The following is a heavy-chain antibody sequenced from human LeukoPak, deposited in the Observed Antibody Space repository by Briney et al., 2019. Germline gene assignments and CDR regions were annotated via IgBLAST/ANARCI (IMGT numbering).Heavy chain of an antibody. D-gene: IGHD3-22*01. J-gene: IGHJ4*02. CDR3: ARLIGDYYDNSRSSYWHGHLDY. CDR1: GFIVSGDF. CDR2: IYSDGST. Sequence: PGGSLRLSCAASGFIVSGDFMSWVRQAPGKGLEWVSVIYSDGSTYYADSVKGRFTISRDNSKNTLDLQMTGLRAEDTAVYYCARLIGDYYDNSRSSYWHGHLDYWGQGALVTVSS. V-gene: IGHV3-53*01.